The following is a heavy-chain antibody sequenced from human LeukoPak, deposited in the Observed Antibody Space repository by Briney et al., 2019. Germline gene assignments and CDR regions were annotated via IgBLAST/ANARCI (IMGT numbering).Heavy chain of an antibody. D-gene: IGHD5-18*01. CDR2: IRSKANSYAT. V-gene: IGHV3-73*01. CDR1: GFTSSGSA. Sequence: GGSLRLSCAASGFTSSGSAMHWVRQASGKGLEWVGRIRSKANSYATAYAASVKGRFTISREDSKNTAYLQMNSLKTEDTAVYYCTSGYEDFEYWGQGTLVTVSS. J-gene: IGHJ4*02. CDR3: TSGYEDFEY.